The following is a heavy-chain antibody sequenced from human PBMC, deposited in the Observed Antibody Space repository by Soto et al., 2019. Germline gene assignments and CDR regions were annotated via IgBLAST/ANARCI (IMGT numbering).Heavy chain of an antibody. CDR2: INPHDSDT. CDR3: MRSYRDYYYFYCGMDV. J-gene: IGHJ6*02. Sequence: SLKISWEGYGFISIKYRIGWVLESPWNRLEWMGIINPHDSDTRYGSPFHGKVTISADKSINTAYLQWSRLTASDTAIYYCMRSYRDYYYFYCGMDVWGQGTTVTVSS. D-gene: IGHD4-17*01. V-gene: IGHV5-51*01. CDR1: GFISIKYR.